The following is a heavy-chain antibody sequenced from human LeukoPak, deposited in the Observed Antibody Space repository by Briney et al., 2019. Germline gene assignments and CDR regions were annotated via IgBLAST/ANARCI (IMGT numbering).Heavy chain of an antibody. Sequence: PGGSLRLSCAASGFTFSNSWMSWVRQAPARGLEWVANIKADGSQKDYVDSMKGRFTISRDNAKNSLYLQMNSLRAEDTAVYYCARDPQDSSSWYFDYWGQGTLVTVSS. CDR1: GFTFSNSW. CDR3: ARDPQDSSSWYFDY. V-gene: IGHV3-7*01. J-gene: IGHJ4*02. CDR2: IKADGSQK. D-gene: IGHD6-13*01.